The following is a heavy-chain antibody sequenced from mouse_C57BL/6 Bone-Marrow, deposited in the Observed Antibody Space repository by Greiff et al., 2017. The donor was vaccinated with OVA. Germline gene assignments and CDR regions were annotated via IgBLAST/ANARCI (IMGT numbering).Heavy chain of an antibody. CDR3: TPITTVVRDY. Sequence: EVKLMESGAELVRPGASVKLSCTASGFNIKDDYMHWVKQRPEQGLEWIGWIDPENGDTEYASKFQGKATITADTSSNTAYLQLSSLTSEDTAVYYCTPITTVVRDYWGQGTTLTVSS. V-gene: IGHV14-4*01. J-gene: IGHJ2*01. D-gene: IGHD1-1*01. CDR1: GFNIKDDY. CDR2: IDPENGDT.